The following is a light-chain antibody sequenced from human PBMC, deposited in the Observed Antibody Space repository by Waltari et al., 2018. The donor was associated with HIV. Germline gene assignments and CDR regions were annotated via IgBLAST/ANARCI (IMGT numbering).Light chain of an antibody. V-gene: IGLV1-44*01. CDR3: AAWDDSLNGGL. CDR2: RNN. Sequence: SVLIQPPSASGTPGQRVTISCSGARFNIGSNMLHWYQQLPGTAPKLLNHRNNQRPSGVPDRFSGSKSGTSASLAIRGLQSEDEADYYCAAWDDSLNGGLFGGGTKVTVL. CDR1: RFNIGSNM. J-gene: IGLJ2*01.